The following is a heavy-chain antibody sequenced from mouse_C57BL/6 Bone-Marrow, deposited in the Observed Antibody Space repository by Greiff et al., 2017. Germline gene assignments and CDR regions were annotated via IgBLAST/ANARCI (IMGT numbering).Heavy chain of an antibody. CDR1: GFNIKDDY. J-gene: IGHJ1*03. CDR2: IDPENGDT. CDR3: TTSYDGYYDWYVDV. V-gene: IGHV14-4*01. Sequence: VQLQQSGAELVRPGASVKLSCTASGFNIKDDYMHWVKQRPEQGLEWIGWIDPENGDTEYAPKFPGKATITADTSSNTAYLQLSSLTSEDTAVYYCTTSYDGYYDWYVDVWGTGTTVTVSS. D-gene: IGHD2-3*01.